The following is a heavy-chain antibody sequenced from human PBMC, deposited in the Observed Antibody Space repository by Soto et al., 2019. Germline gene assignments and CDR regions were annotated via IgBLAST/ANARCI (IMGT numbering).Heavy chain of an antibody. D-gene: IGHD4-17*01. CDR1: GFTFNSYA. CDR3: AKEGTTALHWYFDL. V-gene: IGHV3-23*01. Sequence: GGSLSLSCAASGFTFNSYAMNWVRQAPGKGLEWVSSISGRGGSTDYADSVKGRFTISRDNSKNTVYLQMNSLRAEDTAVYYCAKEGTTALHWYFDLWGRGTLVTVS. CDR2: ISGRGGST. J-gene: IGHJ2*01.